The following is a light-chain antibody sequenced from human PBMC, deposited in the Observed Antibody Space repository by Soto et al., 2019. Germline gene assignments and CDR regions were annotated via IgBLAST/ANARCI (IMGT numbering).Light chain of an antibody. CDR2: GAS. CDR3: QQYGTSEII. CDR1: QSVSSN. J-gene: IGKJ5*01. V-gene: IGKV3-15*01. Sequence: EIVMTQSPATLSVSPGERATLSCRASQSVSSNLAWYQQKPGQAPRLLIYGASTRATGIPARFRGSRSGTDFTLTISRLEPEDFAVFFCQQYGTSEIIFGQGTRLEI.